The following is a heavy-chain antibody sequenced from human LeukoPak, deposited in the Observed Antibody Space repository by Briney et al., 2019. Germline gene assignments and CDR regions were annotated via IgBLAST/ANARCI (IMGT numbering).Heavy chain of an antibody. Sequence: SETLSLTCTVSGGSISSYYWSWIRQPAGKGMEWIGRIYPSGSTNYNPSLESRVTMSVDTSKNQFSLKLSSVTAADTAVYYCARGGTLFTYFDSWGQGTLVTVSS. CDR2: IYPSGST. V-gene: IGHV4-4*07. CDR1: GGSISSYY. D-gene: IGHD3-10*02. J-gene: IGHJ4*02. CDR3: ARGGTLFTYFDS.